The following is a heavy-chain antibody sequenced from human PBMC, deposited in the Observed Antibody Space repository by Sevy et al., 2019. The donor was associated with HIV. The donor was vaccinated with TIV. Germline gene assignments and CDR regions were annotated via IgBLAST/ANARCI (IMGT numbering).Heavy chain of an antibody. CDR2: LSRNSGTR. Sequence: GGSLRLSCAASGFTFDDYAMHWVRQAPGKGLEWVSGLSRNSGTRGYADTVKGRFTISRDDARNSLYLQTNSLRAEYTASYYCVKDKVDGDSGYGLFDFWGQGTLVTVSS. CDR1: GFTFDDYA. V-gene: IGHV3-9*01. J-gene: IGHJ4*02. D-gene: IGHD5-12*01. CDR3: VKDKVDGDSGYGLFDF.